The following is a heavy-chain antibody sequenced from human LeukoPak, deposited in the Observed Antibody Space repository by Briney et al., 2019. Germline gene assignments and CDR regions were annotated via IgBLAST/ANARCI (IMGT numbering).Heavy chain of an antibody. J-gene: IGHJ4*02. D-gene: IGHD6-13*01. CDR2: ISSNGGST. CDR3: ALSSSRYSSPAGFDY. Sequence: GGSVRLSCAASGFTFSSYAMHWVRQAPGKGLEYVSAISSNGGSTYYANSVKGRFTISRDNSKNTLYLQMGSLRAEDMAVYYCALSSSRYSSPAGFDYWGQGTLVTVSS. V-gene: IGHV3-64*01. CDR1: GFTFSSYA.